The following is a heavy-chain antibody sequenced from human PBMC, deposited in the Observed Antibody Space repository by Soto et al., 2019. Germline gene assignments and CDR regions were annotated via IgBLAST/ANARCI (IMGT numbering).Heavy chain of an antibody. CDR3: ARDAPPPGIRFFEWHNYAHNRMDV. D-gene: IGHD3-3*01. CDR2: ISCYNGKT. CDR1: GYSFTAYG. Sequence: QVQVVQSGDEVKETGASVRVSCKTSGYSFTAYGISWVRQAPGQGLEWMGWISCYNGKTKYAQKVQGRVTMNTDTSTSTGYMGGRGLRSDDTAIFFCARDAPPPGIRFFEWHNYAHNRMDVWGQGTTVTVSS. V-gene: IGHV1-18*01. J-gene: IGHJ6*02.